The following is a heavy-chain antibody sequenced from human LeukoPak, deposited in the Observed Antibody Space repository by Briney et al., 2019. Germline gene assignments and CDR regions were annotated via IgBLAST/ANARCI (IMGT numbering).Heavy chain of an antibody. CDR2: IYSGGST. CDR1: GFTVSSNY. J-gene: IGHJ4*02. V-gene: IGHV3-66*01. CDR3: AKDLRRGSAGYFDY. Sequence: GGSLRLSCAASGFTVSSNYMSWVRQAPGKGLEWVSVIYSGGSTYYADSVKGRFTISRDNSKNTLYLQMNSLRAEDTAVYYCAKDLRRGSAGYFDYWGQGTLVTVSS. D-gene: IGHD6-19*01.